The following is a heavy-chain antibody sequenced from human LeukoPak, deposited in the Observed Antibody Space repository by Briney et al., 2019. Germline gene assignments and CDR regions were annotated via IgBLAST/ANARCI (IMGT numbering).Heavy chain of an antibody. CDR3: ARLVGSSWYREVLRGRDY. CDR1: GGSFSGYY. V-gene: IGHV4-34*01. CDR2: INHSGST. Sequence: SETLSLTCAVYGGSFSGYYWSWIRQPPGKGLEWIGEINHSGSTNYTSSLKSRVTLSVDMSKNQFSLKLSSVTAADTAVYYCARLVGSSWYREVLRGRDYWGQGTLVTVSS. D-gene: IGHD6-13*01. J-gene: IGHJ4*02.